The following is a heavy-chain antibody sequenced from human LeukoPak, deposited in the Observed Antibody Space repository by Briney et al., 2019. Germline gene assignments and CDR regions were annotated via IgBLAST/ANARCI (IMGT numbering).Heavy chain of an antibody. CDR1: GYTFTGYY. CDR2: INPNSGGT. Sequence: ASVKVSCKASGYTFTGYYMHWVRQAPGQGLEWMGWINPNSGGTNYAQKLQGRVTMTTDTSTSTAYMELRSLRSDDTAVYYCARFVPILLANHYYYYYMDVWGKGTTVTVSS. CDR3: ARFVPILLANHYYYYYMDV. J-gene: IGHJ6*03. D-gene: IGHD2-15*01. V-gene: IGHV1-2*02.